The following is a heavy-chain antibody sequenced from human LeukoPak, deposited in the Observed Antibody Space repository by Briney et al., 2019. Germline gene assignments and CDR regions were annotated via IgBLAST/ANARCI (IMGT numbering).Heavy chain of an antibody. J-gene: IGHJ3*02. CDR2: INSDGSST. V-gene: IGHV3-74*01. Sequence: GGSLRLSCAASGFTFSSYRMHWVRQAPGKGLVWVSRINSDGSSTSYADSVKGRFTISRDNAKNTLYLQMNSLRAEDTAVYYCARDGYLYCSGGSCYPGAFDIWGQGTMVTVSS. D-gene: IGHD2-15*01. CDR1: GFTFSSYR. CDR3: ARDGYLYCSGGSCYPGAFDI.